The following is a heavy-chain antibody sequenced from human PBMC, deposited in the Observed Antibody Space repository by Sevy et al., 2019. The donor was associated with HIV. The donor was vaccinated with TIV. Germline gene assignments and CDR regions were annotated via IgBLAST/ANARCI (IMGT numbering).Heavy chain of an antibody. J-gene: IGHJ5*02. D-gene: IGHD3-10*01. CDR3: ARDAKGARGVMPSTYNWFDP. V-gene: IGHV4-30-4*01. CDR1: GGSISSGDYY. CDR2: IYYSGST. Sequence: SETLSLTCTVSGGSISSGDYYWSWIRQPPGKGLEWIGYIYYSGSTYYNPSLKSRVTISVDTSKNQFSLKLSSVTAADTAVYYCARDAKGARGVMPSTYNWFDPWGQGTLVTVSS.